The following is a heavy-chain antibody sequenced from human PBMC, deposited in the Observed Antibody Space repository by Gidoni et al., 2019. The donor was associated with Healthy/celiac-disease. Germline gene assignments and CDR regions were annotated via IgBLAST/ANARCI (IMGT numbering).Heavy chain of an antibody. D-gene: IGHD3-16*01. CDR1: GFTFSSYS. J-gene: IGHJ6*02. CDR3: ARDRMITFGGVSRMDV. Sequence: EVQLVESGGGLVKPGGSMRLSCAASGFTFSSYSMNWVRQAPGKGREWVSSISSSSSYIYYADSVKGRFTISRDNAKNSLYLQMNSLRAEDTAVYYCARDRMITFGGVSRMDVWGQGTTVTVSS. CDR2: ISSSSSYI. V-gene: IGHV3-21*01.